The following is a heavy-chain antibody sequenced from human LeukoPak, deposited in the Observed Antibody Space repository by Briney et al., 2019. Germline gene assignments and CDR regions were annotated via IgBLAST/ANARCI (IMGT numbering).Heavy chain of an antibody. Sequence: GGSLRLSCAASGFSFSSYAMHWVRQAPGKGLEWVAVIWYDGSKKYYADSVKGRFTISRDNSENTLYLQMNSLRAEDTAVYYCARLDILTDPNAFDIWGQGTMVTVSS. CDR2: IWYDGSKK. CDR3: ARLDILTDPNAFDI. D-gene: IGHD3-9*01. V-gene: IGHV3-30-3*01. J-gene: IGHJ3*02. CDR1: GFSFSSYA.